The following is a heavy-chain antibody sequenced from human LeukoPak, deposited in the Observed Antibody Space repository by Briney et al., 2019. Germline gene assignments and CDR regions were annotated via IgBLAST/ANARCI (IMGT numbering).Heavy chain of an antibody. Sequence: GGSLRLSCAASGFTFSSYAMSWVRQAPGKGLEWVSAISGSGGSTYYADSVKGRFTISRDNAKNSLYLQMNSLRAEDTAVYYCARAQEVTTMSPDYWGQGTLVTVSS. CDR3: ARAQEVTTMSPDY. CDR2: ISGSGGST. CDR1: GFTFSSYA. J-gene: IGHJ4*02. V-gene: IGHV3-23*01. D-gene: IGHD4-17*01.